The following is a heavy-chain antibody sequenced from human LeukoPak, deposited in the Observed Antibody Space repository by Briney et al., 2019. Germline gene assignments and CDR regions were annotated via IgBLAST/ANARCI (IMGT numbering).Heavy chain of an antibody. V-gene: IGHV3-7*01. CDR1: RFTFSNYV. CDR2: IKQDGSEK. CDR3: ARGYSGSSLDAFDI. J-gene: IGHJ3*02. Sequence: GGSLRLSCAASRFTFSNYVMHWVRQAPGKGLEWVANIKQDGSEKYYVGSVKGRFTISRDNAKNSLYLQMNSLRAEDTAVYYCARGYSGSSLDAFDIWGQGTMVTVSS. D-gene: IGHD1-26*01.